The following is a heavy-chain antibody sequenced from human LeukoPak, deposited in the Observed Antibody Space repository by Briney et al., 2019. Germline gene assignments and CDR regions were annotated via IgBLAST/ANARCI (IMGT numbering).Heavy chain of an antibody. V-gene: IGHV3-30*02. CDR1: GFTFSSYG. D-gene: IGHD3-9*01. CDR2: IRYDGSNK. CDR3: ACYYDILTGYLN. Sequence: GGSLRLSCAASGFTFSSYGMHWVRQAPGKGLEWVAFIRYDGSNKYYADSVKGRFTISRDNSKNTLFLRMNSLRAEDTAVYYCACYYDILTGYLNWGQGTLVTVSS. J-gene: IGHJ4*02.